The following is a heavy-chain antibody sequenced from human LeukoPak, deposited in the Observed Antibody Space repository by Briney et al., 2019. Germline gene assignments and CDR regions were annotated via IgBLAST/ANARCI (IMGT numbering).Heavy chain of an antibody. CDR3: ARVPHYYYMDV. CDR1: GYTFTGYY. J-gene: IGHJ6*03. CDR2: INPNSGGT. V-gene: IGHV1-2*02. Sequence: ASVKVSCKASGYTFTGYYMHWVRQAPGQGLEWMGWINPNSGGTNYAQKFQGRVTITADESTSTAYMELSSLRSEDTAVYYCARVPHYYYMDVWGKGTTVTISS.